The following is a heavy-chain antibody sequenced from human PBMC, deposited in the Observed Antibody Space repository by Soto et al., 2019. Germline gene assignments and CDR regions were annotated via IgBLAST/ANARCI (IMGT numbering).Heavy chain of an antibody. J-gene: IGHJ4*02. D-gene: IGHD1-26*01. CDR2: LFGSGGT. V-gene: IGHV3-53*01. CDR3: HVWEAPFDV. CDR1: GFTVTGKY. Sequence: RLSCAPSGFTVTGKYMHWVRQAPGKGLEWVAVLFGSGGTHYPDSVQGRFTVSRDDSENTVSLHMDSLRVEDTAVYYCHVWEAPFDVCGQGIQVIVSS.